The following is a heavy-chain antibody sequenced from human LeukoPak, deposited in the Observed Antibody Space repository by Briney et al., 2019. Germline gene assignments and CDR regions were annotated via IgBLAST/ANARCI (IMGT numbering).Heavy chain of an antibody. D-gene: IGHD1-26*01. V-gene: IGHV3-23*01. J-gene: IGHJ3*02. CDR3: AKVLSGSYYVDDAFDI. CDR1: GFTFSSYA. CDR2: ISGSGGST. Sequence: GGSLRLSCAASGFTFSSYAMSWVRQAPGKGLEWVSAISGSGGSTYYADSVKGRFTISRDNSKNTLYLQMNSLRAEDTAVYYCAKVLSGSYYVDDAFDIWGQGTMVTVSS.